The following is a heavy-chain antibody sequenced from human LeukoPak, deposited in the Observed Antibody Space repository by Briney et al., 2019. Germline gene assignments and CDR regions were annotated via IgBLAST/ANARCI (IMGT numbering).Heavy chain of an antibody. J-gene: IGHJ4*02. V-gene: IGHV5-51*01. Sequence: GESLKISCEGSGYSFTSYWIGWVRQMPGKGLEWMGIIYPGDSDTRYSPSFQGQVTISADKSISTAYLQWSSLKASDTAMYFCARQGPISSGWYKRGGIGYWGQGSLVTVSS. CDR1: GYSFTSYW. D-gene: IGHD6-19*01. CDR2: IYPGDSDT. CDR3: ARQGPISSGWYKRGGIGY.